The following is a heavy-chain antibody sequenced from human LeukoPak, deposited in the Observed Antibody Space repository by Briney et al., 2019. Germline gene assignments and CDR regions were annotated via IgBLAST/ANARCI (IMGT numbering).Heavy chain of an antibody. CDR3: ARNGYSYGWDWFDP. V-gene: IGHV3-48*04. J-gene: IGHJ5*02. Sequence: PGGSLRLSCAASGFTFSSYSMNWVRQAPGKGLEWVSYISSSSSTIYYADSVKGRFTISRDNAKNSLYLQMNSLRAEDTAVYYCARNGYSYGWDWFDPWGQGTLVTVSS. CDR1: GFTFSSYS. D-gene: IGHD5-18*01. CDR2: ISSSSSTI.